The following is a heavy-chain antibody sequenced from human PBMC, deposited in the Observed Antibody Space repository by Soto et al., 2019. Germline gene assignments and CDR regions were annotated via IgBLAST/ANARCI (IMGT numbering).Heavy chain of an antibody. D-gene: IGHD2-15*01. CDR2: ISAYNGNT. CDR1: GYTFTSYG. V-gene: IGHV1-18*04. Sequence: ASVKVSCKASGYTFTSYGISWVRQAPGQGLEWMGWISAYNGNTNYAQKLQGRVTMTTDTSTSTAYMELRSLRSDDTAVYYCARDIVVVVAATYGGIGYYYYGMDVWGQGTTVT. CDR3: ARDIVVVVAATYGGIGYYYYGMDV. J-gene: IGHJ6*02.